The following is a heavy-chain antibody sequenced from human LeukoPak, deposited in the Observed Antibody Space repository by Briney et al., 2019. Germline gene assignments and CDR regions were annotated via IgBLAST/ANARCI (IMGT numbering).Heavy chain of an antibody. Sequence: ASVKVSCKASGYTFTGYYMHWVRQAPGQGLEWMGWINPNSGGTNYAQKFQGWVTMTRDTSISTAYMELSRLRSDDTAVYYCARELRPYSSGWYFEFDYWGQGTLVTVSP. D-gene: IGHD6-19*01. V-gene: IGHV1-2*04. CDR1: GYTFTGYY. CDR3: ARELRPYSSGWYFEFDY. CDR2: INPNSGGT. J-gene: IGHJ4*02.